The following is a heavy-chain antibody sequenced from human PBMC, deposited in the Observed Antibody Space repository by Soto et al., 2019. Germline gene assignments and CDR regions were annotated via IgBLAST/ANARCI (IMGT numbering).Heavy chain of an antibody. J-gene: IGHJ5*02. D-gene: IGHD2-8*01. Sequence: SETLSLTCTVSGGSISSSSYYWGWIRQPPGKGLEWIGSIYYSGSTYYNPSLKSRVTMSVDTSKNQFSLKLSSVTAADTAVYYCARRDIVLMVYAEGWFDPWGQGTLVTVSS. CDR3: ARRDIVLMVYAEGWFDP. CDR1: GGSISSSSYY. V-gene: IGHV4-39*01. CDR2: IYYSGST.